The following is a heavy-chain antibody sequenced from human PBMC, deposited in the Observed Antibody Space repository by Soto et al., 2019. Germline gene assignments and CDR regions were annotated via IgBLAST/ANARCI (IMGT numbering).Heavy chain of an antibody. D-gene: IGHD3-10*01. V-gene: IGHV1-18*01. CDR3: GRDKADGSGGYYVY. Sequence: QVQLVQSGAEVKKPGASVKVSCKASGYTFTSYGINWVRQAPRQGLEWMGWISAYNGNTNYAQTLQGRVTMTTDTSTSTAYMERSSLRSDDTAVYYCGRDKADGSGGYYVYLGQGTLVTVSS. J-gene: IGHJ4*02. CDR1: GYTFTSYG. CDR2: ISAYNGNT.